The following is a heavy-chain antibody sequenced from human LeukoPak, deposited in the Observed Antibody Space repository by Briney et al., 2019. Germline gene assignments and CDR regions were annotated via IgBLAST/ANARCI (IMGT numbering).Heavy chain of an antibody. Sequence: PGGSLRLSCAASGFTFSNYAMSWVRQAPGKGLGWVSGINGGGGGGTFHADSVRGRFTISRDNSKNTLYLQMSSLRAEDTAVYYCGKNRYSGSLSPFDIWGQGTMVTVSS. CDR2: INGGGGGGT. CDR3: GKNRYSGSLSPFDI. D-gene: IGHD1-26*01. V-gene: IGHV3-23*01. J-gene: IGHJ3*02. CDR1: GFTFSNYA.